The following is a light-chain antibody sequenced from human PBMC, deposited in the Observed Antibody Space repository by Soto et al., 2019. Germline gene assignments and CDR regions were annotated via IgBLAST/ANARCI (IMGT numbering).Light chain of an antibody. V-gene: IGKV1-12*01. CDR2: AAS. CDR1: RDISSW. J-gene: IGKJ4*01. CDR3: QQADSLPRT. Sequence: DIQLTQSPSSVSASVGDRVTITCRASRDISSWLAWYQQKPGQAPNILVFAASTLQRGVPTRFSGRGSGTEFTLTIDSLQPEDFATYYCQQADSLPRTVGGGTKVDIK.